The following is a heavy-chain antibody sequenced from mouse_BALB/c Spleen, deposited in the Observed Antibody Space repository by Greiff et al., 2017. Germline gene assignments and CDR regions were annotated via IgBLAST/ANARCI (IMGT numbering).Heavy chain of an antibody. CDR1: GYTFTSYW. CDR3: ASEGAYYYAMDY. V-gene: IGHV1S81*02. CDR2: INPSNGRT. J-gene: IGHJ4*01. Sequence: ESGAELVKPGASVKLSCKASGYTFTSYWMHWVKQRPGQGLEWIGEINPSNGRTNYNEKFKSKATLTVDKSSSTAYMQLSSLTSEDSAVYYCASEGAYYYAMDYWGQGTSVTVSS. D-gene: IGHD3-1*01.